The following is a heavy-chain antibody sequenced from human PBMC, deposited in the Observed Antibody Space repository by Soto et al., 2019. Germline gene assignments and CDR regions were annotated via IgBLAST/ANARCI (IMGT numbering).Heavy chain of an antibody. D-gene: IGHD3-3*01. J-gene: IGHJ4*02. CDR2: INSDGSSI. V-gene: IGHV3-74*01. CDR1: GFTFSSYW. CDR3: ARCYEAWPQNY. Sequence: VQLVESGGGLVQPGGSLRLSCAASGFTFSSYWMHWVRQAPGKGLGWVSRINSDGSSINYADAVKGRFIISRDNAKNPRPLKITGLRAEATAVFYCARCYEAWPQNYWGQGTLVTVSS.